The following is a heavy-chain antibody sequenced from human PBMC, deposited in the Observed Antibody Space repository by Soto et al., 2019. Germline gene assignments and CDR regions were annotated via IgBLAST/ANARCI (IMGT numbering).Heavy chain of an antibody. CDR3: ARHKYYYYYMDV. CDR1: GYSFTSYW. Sequence: GESLKISCKGSGYSFTSYWIGWVRQMPGKGLEWMGIIYSPSFQGQVTISADKSISTAYLQWSSLKASDTAMYYCARHKYYYYYMDVWGKGTTVTVSS. V-gene: IGHV5-51*01. J-gene: IGHJ6*03. CDR2: I.